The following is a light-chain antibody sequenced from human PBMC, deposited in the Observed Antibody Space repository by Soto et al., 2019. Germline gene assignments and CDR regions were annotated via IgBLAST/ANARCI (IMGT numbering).Light chain of an antibody. Sequence: EVVLTQSPATLSLSPGERATLSCTASQSISTYLTWYQHKPGQAPRLLIYDASRRAPGIPARFSGSGSGTDFTLTISSLEPEEFAVYYCQQRRNWPPLTFGGGTKVDIK. CDR2: DAS. J-gene: IGKJ4*01. CDR3: QQRRNWPPLT. CDR1: QSISTY. V-gene: IGKV3-11*01.